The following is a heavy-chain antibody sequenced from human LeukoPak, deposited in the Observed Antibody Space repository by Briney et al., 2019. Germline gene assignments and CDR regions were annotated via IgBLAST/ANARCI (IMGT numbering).Heavy chain of an antibody. CDR3: ARGMDYGDYGNAFDI. Sequence: GGSLRLSCAASGFTFSSNYMSWVRQAPGKGLEWVSVIYSGGSTYYADSVKGRFTISRDNSKNTLYLQMNSLRAEDTAVYYCARGMDYGDYGNAFDIWGQGTMVTVSS. CDR1: GFTFSSNY. CDR2: IYSGGST. V-gene: IGHV3-53*01. D-gene: IGHD4-17*01. J-gene: IGHJ3*02.